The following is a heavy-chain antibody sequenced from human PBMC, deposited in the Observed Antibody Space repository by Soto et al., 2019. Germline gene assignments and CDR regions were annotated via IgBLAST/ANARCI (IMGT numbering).Heavy chain of an antibody. CDR3: ARGIEGWYQGRYYYGMDV. D-gene: IGHD6-19*01. V-gene: IGHV4-61*01. Sequence: SETLSLTCTVSGGSVSSGSYYWSWIRQPPGKGLEWIGYIYYSGSTNYNPSLKSRVTISVDTSKNQFSLKLSSVTAADTAVYYCARGIEGWYQGRYYYGMDVWGQGTTVTVAS. CDR1: GGSVSSGSYY. CDR2: IYYSGST. J-gene: IGHJ6*02.